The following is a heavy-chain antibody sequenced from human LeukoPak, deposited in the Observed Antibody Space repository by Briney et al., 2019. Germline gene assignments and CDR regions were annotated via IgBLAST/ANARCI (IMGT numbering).Heavy chain of an antibody. CDR3: ARVTTGTTTSYFDY. CDR1: GGSISSSSDY. CDR2: IYYSGST. V-gene: IGHV4-39*07. D-gene: IGHD1-1*01. J-gene: IGHJ4*02. Sequence: SETLSLTCTVSGGSISSSSDYWGWIRQPPGKGLEWIGSIYYSGSTYYNPSLKSRVTISVDTSKNQFSLKLSSVTAADTAVYYCARVTTGTTTSYFDYWGQGTLVTVSS.